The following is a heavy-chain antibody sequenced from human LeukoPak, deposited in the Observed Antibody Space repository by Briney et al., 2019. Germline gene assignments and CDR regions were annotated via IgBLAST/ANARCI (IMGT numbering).Heavy chain of an antibody. Sequence: SETLSLTCTVSGGSISTSSYYWGWVRQPPGKGLEWIGNIFYSGSTYYSPSLKSRVTISLDTSRNQFSLKLNSVTAADTAVYYCARLRPGIAVAGNYYYYYYMDVWGKGTTVTVSS. J-gene: IGHJ6*03. CDR3: ARLRPGIAVAGNYYYYYYMDV. CDR1: GGSISTSSYY. D-gene: IGHD6-19*01. CDR2: IFYSGST. V-gene: IGHV4-39*07.